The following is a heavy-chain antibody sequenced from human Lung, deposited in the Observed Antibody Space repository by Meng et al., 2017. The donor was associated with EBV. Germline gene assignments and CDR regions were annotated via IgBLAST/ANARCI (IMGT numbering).Heavy chain of an antibody. CDR1: VGTTRGGNYY. V-gene: IGHV4-30-4*01. CDR2: IYYSGST. Sequence: ALGLVNLYTPLSLPCPLLVGTTRGGNYYWSWIRQPPGKGLEWIGYIYYSGSTYYNPSLKSRVTISVDTSKNQFSLKLSSVTAADTAVYYCARGPTTYFDYWGQGTLVTVSS. CDR3: ARGPTTYFDY. J-gene: IGHJ4*02. D-gene: IGHD4-17*01.